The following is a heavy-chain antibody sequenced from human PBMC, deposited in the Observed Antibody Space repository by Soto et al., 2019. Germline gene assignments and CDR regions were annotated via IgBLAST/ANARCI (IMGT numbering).Heavy chain of an antibody. CDR2: IDPSDSYT. D-gene: IGHD5-18*01. Sequence: GESLKISCKGSGYSLTSYWISWVRQMPGKGLEWMGRIDPSDSYTNYSPSFQGHVTISADKSISTAYLQWSSLKASDTAMYYCARQDTAMVTSYYYSGMDVWGQGTTVTVSS. J-gene: IGHJ6*02. CDR1: GYSLTSYW. CDR3: ARQDTAMVTSYYYSGMDV. V-gene: IGHV5-10-1*01.